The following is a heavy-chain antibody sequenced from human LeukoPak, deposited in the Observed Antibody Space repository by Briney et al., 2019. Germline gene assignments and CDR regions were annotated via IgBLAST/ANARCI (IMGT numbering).Heavy chain of an antibody. CDR1: GRTLSSYA. CDR3: ERDRTVTTCRLYFDY. D-gene: IGHD4-17*01. J-gene: IGHJ4*02. Sequence: SVKLSCKASGRTLSSYAILWVRQAPGQALEWMEGILPIFCTAIHAQKLQDSVTNNGDEPTRRVYRELHRLSSEHTAVFYCERDRTVTTCRLYFDYWGQGTLVTVSS. V-gene: IGHV1-69*13. CDR2: ILPIFCTA.